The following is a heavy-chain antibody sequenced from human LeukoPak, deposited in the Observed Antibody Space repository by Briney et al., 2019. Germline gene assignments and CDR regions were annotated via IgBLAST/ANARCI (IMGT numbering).Heavy chain of an antibody. V-gene: IGHV4-30-4*01. Sequence: SETLSLTCTVSGGSISSGDYYWSWIRQPPGKGLEWIGYIYYSGSTYYNLSLKSRVTISVDTSKNQFSLKLSSVTAADTAVYYCAITMVRGVRIWFDPWGQGTLVTVSS. D-gene: IGHD3-10*01. CDR3: AITMVRGVRIWFDP. CDR1: GGSISSGDYY. CDR2: IYYSGST. J-gene: IGHJ5*02.